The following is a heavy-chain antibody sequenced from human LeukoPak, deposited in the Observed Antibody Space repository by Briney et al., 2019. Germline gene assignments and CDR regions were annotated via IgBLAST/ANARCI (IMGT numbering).Heavy chain of an antibody. D-gene: IGHD2-2*02. V-gene: IGHV4-34*01. CDR3: ATAPILRGEAGEQYKYGMDV. Sequence: SETLSLTCSVYGASISSDYWSWIRQPPGKGLEWIGEVYHNGTPNYNPSLKSRVTISADTFKNHFSLKLTSVTAADTAVYYCATAPILRGEAGEQYKYGMDVWGQGTTVIVSS. J-gene: IGHJ6*02. CDR1: GASISSDY. CDR2: VYHNGTP.